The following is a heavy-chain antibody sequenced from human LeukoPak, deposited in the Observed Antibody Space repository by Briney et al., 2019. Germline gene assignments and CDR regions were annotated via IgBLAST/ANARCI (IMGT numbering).Heavy chain of an antibody. CDR2: ISAYNGDT. Sequence: GASVKVSCKASGFTFTNYGFSWVRQAPGQGLEWMGWISAYNGDTNYAQKFQGRVTMTTDTSTSTAYMDLRSLRSDDTAVYYCARSHSGSYYGDDDYWGQGTLVTVSS. CDR1: GFTFTNYG. J-gene: IGHJ4*02. D-gene: IGHD1-26*01. CDR3: ARSHSGSYYGDDDY. V-gene: IGHV1-18*01.